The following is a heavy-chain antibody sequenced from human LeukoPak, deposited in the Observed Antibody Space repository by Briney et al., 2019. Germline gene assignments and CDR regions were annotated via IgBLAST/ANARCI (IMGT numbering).Heavy chain of an antibody. Sequence: KPSETLSLTCAVYGGSFSGYYWSWIRQPPGKGLEWIGEINHSGSTNYNPSLKSRVTISVDTSKNQFSLKLSSVTAADTAVYYCARDAITMIVVDAFDIWGQGTMVTVSS. V-gene: IGHV4-34*01. CDR3: ARDAITMIVVDAFDI. CDR2: INHSGST. D-gene: IGHD3-22*01. J-gene: IGHJ3*02. CDR1: GGSFSGYY.